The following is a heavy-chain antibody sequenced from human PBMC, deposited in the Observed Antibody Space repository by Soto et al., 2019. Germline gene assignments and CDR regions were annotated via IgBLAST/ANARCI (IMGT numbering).Heavy chain of an antibody. CDR3: AKTGFGELLLSGYYGMDV. CDR2: ISYDGSNK. Sequence: GGSLRLSCAASGFTFSSYGMHWVRQAPGKGLEWVAVISYDGSNKYYADSVKGRFTISRDNSKNTLYLQMNSLRAEDTAVYYCAKTGFGELLLSGYYGMDVWGQGTTVTVSS. CDR1: GFTFSSYG. D-gene: IGHD3-10*01. V-gene: IGHV3-30*18. J-gene: IGHJ6*02.